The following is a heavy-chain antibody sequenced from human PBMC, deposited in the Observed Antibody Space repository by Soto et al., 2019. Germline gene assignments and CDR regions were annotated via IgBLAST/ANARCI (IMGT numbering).Heavy chain of an antibody. CDR3: AREIVTSGGNNYFDP. D-gene: IGHD3-10*01. CDR1: GGTVASSHW. J-gene: IGHJ5*02. CDR2: VYHTGDT. V-gene: IGHV4-4*02. Sequence: SETLSLTCGVSGGTVASSHWWSWVRQSPGRGLEWIGNVYHTGDTNFNPSLQGRVTFSVDKSNNQFSLRLTSVTAADTAVYFCAREIVTSGGNNYFDPWGPGTLVTVSS.